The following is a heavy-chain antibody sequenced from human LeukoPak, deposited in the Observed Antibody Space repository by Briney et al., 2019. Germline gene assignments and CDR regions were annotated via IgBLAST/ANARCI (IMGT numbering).Heavy chain of an antibody. J-gene: IGHJ4*02. CDR2: INPSGGST. CDR3: ARGTTSGFGEEIKYDY. D-gene: IGHD3-10*01. CDR1: GYTFTSYY. Sequence: ASVKVSCKASGYTFTSYYMHWVRQAPGQGLEWMGIINPSGGSTSYAQKFQGRVTMTRDTSTSTVYMELSSLRSEDMAVYYCARGTTSGFGEEIKYDYWGQGTLVTVSS. V-gene: IGHV1-46*01.